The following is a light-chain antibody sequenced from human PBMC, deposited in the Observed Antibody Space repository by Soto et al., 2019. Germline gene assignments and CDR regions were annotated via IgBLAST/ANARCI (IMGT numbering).Light chain of an antibody. CDR1: SSDVGGYNY. Sequence: QSALTQPPSASGSLGQSVTISCTRTSSDVGGYNYVSWHQQHPGKAPKVMIYEVTKRPPGVPDRFCGSKSGNTASLTVSGLQAEDEADYYCSSFAGGGNPVLLGGGTKLTVL. V-gene: IGLV2-8*01. CDR3: SSFAGGGNPVL. CDR2: EVT. J-gene: IGLJ2*01.